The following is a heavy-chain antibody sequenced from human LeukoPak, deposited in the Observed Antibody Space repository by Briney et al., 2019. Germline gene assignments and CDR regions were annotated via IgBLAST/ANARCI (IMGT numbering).Heavy chain of an antibody. Sequence: GGSLRLSCAASGFTFSSHAMSWFRQAPGKGLEWVSAISDGGGTTFYADSVKGRFAISRDNSKNTLFLQMNSLRAEDTALYYCAKRPSSSTTGSASAFDIWGQGTMVTVSS. V-gene: IGHV3-23*01. CDR3: AKRPSSSTTGSASAFDI. D-gene: IGHD2-2*01. CDR2: ISDGGGTT. CDR1: GFTFSSHA. J-gene: IGHJ3*02.